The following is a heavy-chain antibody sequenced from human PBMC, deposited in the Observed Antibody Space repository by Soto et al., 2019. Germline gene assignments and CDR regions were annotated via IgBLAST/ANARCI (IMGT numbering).Heavy chain of an antibody. CDR2: ISGSGGYT. D-gene: IGHD2-15*01. CDR1: GFTFSSYA. CDR3: GRDFLGYCSGGSCYEFDY. Sequence: PGGSLRLSCAASGFTFSSYAMSWVRQAPGKGLEWVSAISGSGGYTYYADSVKGRFTISRDNSKNTLFLQMNNLRAEDTGIYYCGRDFLGYCSGGSCYEFDYWGQGTLVTVSS. V-gene: IGHV3-23*01. J-gene: IGHJ4*02.